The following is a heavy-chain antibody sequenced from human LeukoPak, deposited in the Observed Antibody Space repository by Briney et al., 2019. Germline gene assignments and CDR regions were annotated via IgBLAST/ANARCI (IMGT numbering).Heavy chain of an antibody. Sequence: ASVKVSCKTSGYTFTSYYMHWMRQAPGQGFEWVGMINPNGGGTSSAQKFQGRVTLTRDTSTSTVYMDLSSLRSEDTAIYYCARRGGCVSTSCNLDYWGQGTLVTVSS. CDR3: ARRGGCVSTSCNLDY. CDR2: INPNGGGT. J-gene: IGHJ4*02. D-gene: IGHD2-2*01. V-gene: IGHV1-46*03. CDR1: GYTFTSYY.